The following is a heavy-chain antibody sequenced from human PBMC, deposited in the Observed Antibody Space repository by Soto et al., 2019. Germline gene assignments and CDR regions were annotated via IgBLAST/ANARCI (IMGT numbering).Heavy chain of an antibody. CDR3: ARGHSVTAVGS. CDR1: GGSFSCYY. Sequence: SETLSLTCAVYGGSFSCYYWSWSRQPPGKGLEWIGEINHSGSTNYNPSLKSRVTISVDTSKNQFSLKLSSVTAADTAVYYCARGHSVTAVGSWGQGTLVTVSS. D-gene: IGHD6-19*01. V-gene: IGHV4-34*01. CDR2: INHSGST. J-gene: IGHJ5*02.